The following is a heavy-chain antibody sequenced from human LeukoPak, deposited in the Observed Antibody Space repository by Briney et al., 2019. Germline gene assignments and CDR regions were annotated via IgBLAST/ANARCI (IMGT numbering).Heavy chain of an antibody. J-gene: IGHJ4*02. Sequence: PSETLSLTCTVSGGSISSYYWSWIRQPPGKGLEWIGYIYYSGSTNYNPSLKSRVTISVDTSKNQFSLKLSSVTAADTAVYYCARVRYSRDFDYWGQGTLVTVSS. CDR3: ARVRYSRDFDY. D-gene: IGHD6-13*01. V-gene: IGHV4-59*01. CDR2: IYYSGST. CDR1: GGSISSYY.